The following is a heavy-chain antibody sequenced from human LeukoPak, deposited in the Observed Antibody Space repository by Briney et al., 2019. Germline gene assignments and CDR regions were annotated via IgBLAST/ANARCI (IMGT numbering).Heavy chain of an antibody. J-gene: IGHJ6*03. V-gene: IGHV1-8*03. Sequence: GASVKVSCKASGYTFTSYDINWVRQATGQGLEWMGWMNPNSGNTGYAQKFQGRVTITADKSTSTAYMELSSLRSEDTAVYYCARDLPYGDYYYYMDVWGKGTTVTVSS. CDR2: MNPNSGNT. CDR3: ARDLPYGDYYYYMDV. D-gene: IGHD4-17*01. CDR1: GYTFTSYD.